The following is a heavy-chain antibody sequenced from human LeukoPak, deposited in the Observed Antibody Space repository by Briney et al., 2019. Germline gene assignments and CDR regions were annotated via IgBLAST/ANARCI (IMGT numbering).Heavy chain of an antibody. CDR3: AREGNYDSSGYDSYYFDY. CDR2: ISSSSSTI. CDR1: GFTFSSYS. J-gene: IGHJ4*02. V-gene: IGHV3-48*01. D-gene: IGHD3-22*01. Sequence: GGSLRLSCAASGFTFSSYSMNWVRQAPGKGLEWVSYISSSSSTIYYADSVKGRFTISRDNAKNSLYLQMNSLRAEDTAVYYCAREGNYDSSGYDSYYFDYWGQGTLVTVSS.